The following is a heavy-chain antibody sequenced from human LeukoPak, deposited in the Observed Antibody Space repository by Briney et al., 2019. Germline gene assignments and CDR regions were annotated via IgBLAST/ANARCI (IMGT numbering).Heavy chain of an antibody. CDR1: GGSIRSGGYY. CDR3: ARDRARSYGMDV. V-gene: IGHV4-31*03. D-gene: IGHD3-10*01. Sequence: SQTLSLTCTVSGGSIRSGGYYWSWIRQHPGKGLEWIGYIYYSGSTYYNPSLKSRVTISVDTSKNQFSLKLSSVTAADTAVYYCARDRARSYGMDVWGQGTTVTVSS. J-gene: IGHJ6*02. CDR2: IYYSGST.